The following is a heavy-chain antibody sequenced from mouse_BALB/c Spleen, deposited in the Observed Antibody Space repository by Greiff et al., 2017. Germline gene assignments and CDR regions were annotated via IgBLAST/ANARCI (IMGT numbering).Heavy chain of an antibody. J-gene: IGHJ1*01. CDR3: TRGGYDWYFDV. V-gene: IGHV1-15*01. Sequence: VQLQQSGAELVRPGASVTLSCKASGYTFTDYEMHWVKQTPVHGLEWIGAIDPETGGTAYNQKFKGKATLTADKSSSTAYMELRSLTSEDSAVYYCTRGGYDWYFDVWGAGTTVTVAS. CDR2: IDPETGGT. CDR1: GYTFTDYE. D-gene: IGHD2-2*01.